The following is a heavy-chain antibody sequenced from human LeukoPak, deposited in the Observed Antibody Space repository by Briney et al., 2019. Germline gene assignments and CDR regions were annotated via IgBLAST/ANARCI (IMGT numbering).Heavy chain of an antibody. D-gene: IGHD1-26*01. CDR2: ISSSGST. V-gene: IGHV4-61*02. J-gene: IGHJ4*02. CDR1: GDSISSGDYY. Sequence: PSETLSLTCTVSGDSISSGDYYWSWIRQPAGKGLEWIGRISSSGSTNYNPSLKSRVTMSIDSSKNQFSLKMTSVTAADTAVYYCARYRTSGSYFFDNWGQGTLVTVSS. CDR3: ARYRTSGSYFFDN.